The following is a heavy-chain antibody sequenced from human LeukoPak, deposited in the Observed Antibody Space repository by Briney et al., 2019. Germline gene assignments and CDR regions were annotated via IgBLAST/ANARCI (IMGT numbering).Heavy chain of an antibody. J-gene: IGHJ4*02. V-gene: IGHV4-59*08. CDR3: ARLYGYSSGWYSFDY. D-gene: IGHD6-19*01. CDR1: GGSISSYY. Sequence: SETLSLTCTVSGGSISSYYWSWIRQPPGKGLEWIGYIYYSGSTNYNPSLKSRVTISVDTSKNQFSLKLSSVTAADTAVYYCARLYGYSSGWYSFDYWGQGTLVTVSS. CDR2: IYYSGST.